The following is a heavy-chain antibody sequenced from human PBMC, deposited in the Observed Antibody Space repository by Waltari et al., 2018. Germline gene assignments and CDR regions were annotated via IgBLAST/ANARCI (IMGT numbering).Heavy chain of an antibody. CDR2: NSRSGSTI. Sequence: EVQLVESGGGLVQPGGSLRLSCAASGFTFSSSEMNWVRQAPGKGLEWVSYNSRSGSTIYYADSVKGRFTISRDNAKNSLYLQMNSLRAEDTAVYYCARDLRGKSSGSGCWGQGTLVTVSS. D-gene: IGHD6-19*01. CDR1: GFTFSSSE. CDR3: ARDLRGKSSGSGC. J-gene: IGHJ4*02. V-gene: IGHV3-48*03.